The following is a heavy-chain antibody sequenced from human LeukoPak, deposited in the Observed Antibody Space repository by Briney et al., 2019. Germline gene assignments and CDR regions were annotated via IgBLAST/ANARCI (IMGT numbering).Heavy chain of an antibody. D-gene: IGHD2-15*01. CDR2: MNPNSGNT. Sequence: GASVKVSCKASGYTFTSYDINWVRQATGQGLEWMGWMNPNSGNTGYAQKFRGRVTMTRNTSISTAYMELSSLRSEDTAVYYCARAYCSGGSCLDYWGQGTLVTVSS. CDR3: ARAYCSGGSCLDY. V-gene: IGHV1-8*01. J-gene: IGHJ4*02. CDR1: GYTFTSYD.